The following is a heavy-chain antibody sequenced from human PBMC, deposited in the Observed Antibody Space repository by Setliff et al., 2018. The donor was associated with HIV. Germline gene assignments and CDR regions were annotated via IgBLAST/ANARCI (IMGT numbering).Heavy chain of an antibody. Sequence: SETLSLTCTVSGASITSHYWSWIRQSPGRELEWIGYIYSTGSTNYNPSLQSRVSISMDASKNKFSLKVTSVTSADTAVYYCARAASYYDSSGYWAPPKYFDYWGQGTLVTVSS. J-gene: IGHJ4*02. D-gene: IGHD3-22*01. CDR2: IYSTGST. CDR1: GASITSHY. V-gene: IGHV4-59*11. CDR3: ARAASYYDSSGYWAPPKYFDY.